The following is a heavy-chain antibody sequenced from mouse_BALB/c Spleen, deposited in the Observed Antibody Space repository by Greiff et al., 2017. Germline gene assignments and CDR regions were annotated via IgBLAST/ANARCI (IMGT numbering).Heavy chain of an antibody. Sequence: EVKLVESGGGLVQPGGSRKLSCAASGFTFSSFGMHWVRQAPEKGLEWVAYISSGSSTIYYADTVKGRFTISRDNPKNTLFLQMTSLRSEDTAMYYCARSLYGNYEGFAYWGQGTLVTVSA. CDR1: GFTFSSFG. CDR2: ISSGSSTI. V-gene: IGHV5-17*02. J-gene: IGHJ3*01. D-gene: IGHD2-1*01. CDR3: ARSLYGNYEGFAY.